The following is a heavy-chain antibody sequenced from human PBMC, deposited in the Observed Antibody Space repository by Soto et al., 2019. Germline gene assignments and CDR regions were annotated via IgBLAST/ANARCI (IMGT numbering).Heavy chain of an antibody. CDR1: GYTFTSYG. V-gene: IGHV1-18*01. CDR3: ARAGRRVAAAGTSHLGPFDY. CDR2: INANSGST. Sequence: AASVKVSCKASGYTFTSYGISWVRQAPGQGLEWMGWINANSGSTNYAQKLQGRVTMTRDTSTSTAYMELRRLRSDDTAVYYCARAGRRVAAAGTSHLGPFDYWGQGTLVTVSS. D-gene: IGHD6-13*01. J-gene: IGHJ4*02.